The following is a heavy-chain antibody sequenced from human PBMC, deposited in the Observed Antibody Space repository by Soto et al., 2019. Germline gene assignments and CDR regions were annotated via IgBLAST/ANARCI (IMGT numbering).Heavy chain of an antibody. CDR1: GFTFSNYA. CDR2: ISGSGSNT. V-gene: IGHV3-23*01. D-gene: IGHD3-3*01. J-gene: IGHJ6*02. CDR3: AKVGKSGRRFLVERYYYGMDV. Sequence: PAGSLRLSCAASGFTFSNYAMNWVRHAPGKGLEWGSAISGSGSNTYYADSVKGRFTISRDNSKNKLYLQMNSLRAEDTAVYYCAKVGKSGRRFLVERYYYGMDVWGQGTTVTVSS.